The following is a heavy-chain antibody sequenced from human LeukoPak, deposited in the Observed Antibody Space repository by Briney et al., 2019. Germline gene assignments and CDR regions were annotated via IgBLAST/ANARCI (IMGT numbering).Heavy chain of an antibody. V-gene: IGHV1-69*04. CDR2: VLPVLGLS. CDR1: GGTYSSYS. D-gene: IGHD3-10*01. J-gene: IGHJ3*02. CDR3: ARGSYYGSGSATDAFDI. Sequence: SVKVSCKASGGTYSSYSINWVRQAPGQGLQWMGRVLPVLGLSKTAQNFQGRVTITADKSTTTAYMELSSLRSEDTAVYYCARGSYYGSGSATDAFDIWGQGTKVTVS.